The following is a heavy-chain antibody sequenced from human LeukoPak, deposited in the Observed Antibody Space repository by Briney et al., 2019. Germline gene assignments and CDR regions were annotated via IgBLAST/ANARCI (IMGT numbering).Heavy chain of an antibody. CDR3: ARGAGIAAAGTHYYYYYMDV. J-gene: IGHJ6*03. Sequence: ASVKVSCKASGYTFTSYAVNWVRQAPGQGLEWMGWINTNTGNPTYAQGFTGRFVFSLDTSVSTAYLQISSLKAEDTAVYYCARGAGIAAAGTHYYYYYMDVWGKGTTVTVSS. V-gene: IGHV7-4-1*02. D-gene: IGHD6-13*01. CDR1: GYTFTSYA. CDR2: INTNTGNP.